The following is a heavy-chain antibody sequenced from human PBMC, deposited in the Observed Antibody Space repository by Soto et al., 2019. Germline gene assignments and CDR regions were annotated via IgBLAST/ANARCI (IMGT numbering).Heavy chain of an antibody. Sequence: GESLKISCKGSGYSFTSYWIGWVRQMPGKGLEWMGIIYPGDSDTRYSPSFQGQVTISADKSISTAYLQWSSLKASDTAMYYCARDVIAAAPPYYYYGMDDWGQGTTVTVSS. CDR2: IYPGDSDT. CDR1: GYSFTSYW. J-gene: IGHJ6*02. V-gene: IGHV5-51*01. CDR3: ARDVIAAAPPYYYYGMDD. D-gene: IGHD6-25*01.